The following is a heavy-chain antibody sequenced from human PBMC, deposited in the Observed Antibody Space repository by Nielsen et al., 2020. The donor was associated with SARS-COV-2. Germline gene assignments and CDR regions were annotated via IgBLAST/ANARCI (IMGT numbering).Heavy chain of an antibody. CDR1: GFTFSSYW. V-gene: IGHV3-74*01. CDR3: ARDSGRGWFGDQTVPYGMDV. CDR2: INSDGSST. J-gene: IGHJ6*02. Sequence: GESLKISCAASGFTFSSYWMHWVRQAPGKGLVWVSRINSDGSSTSYADSVKGRFTISRDNAKNTLYLQMNSLRAEDTAVYYCARDSGRGWFGDQTVPYGMDVWGQGTTVTVSS. D-gene: IGHD3-10*01.